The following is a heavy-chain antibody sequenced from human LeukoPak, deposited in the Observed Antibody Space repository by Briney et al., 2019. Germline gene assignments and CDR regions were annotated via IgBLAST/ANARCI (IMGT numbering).Heavy chain of an antibody. D-gene: IGHD4-23*01. CDR2: ISSSSSYI. CDR1: GFTFSSYT. V-gene: IGHV3-21*01. J-gene: IGHJ4*02. CDR3: ARVEVNHYGGINYFDY. Sequence: PGGSLRLSCAASGFTFSSYTMNWVRQAPGKGLEWVSSISSSSSYIYYADSVKGRFTISRDNAKNSLYLQMNSLRAEDTAVYYCARVEVNHYGGINYFDYWGQGTLVTVSS.